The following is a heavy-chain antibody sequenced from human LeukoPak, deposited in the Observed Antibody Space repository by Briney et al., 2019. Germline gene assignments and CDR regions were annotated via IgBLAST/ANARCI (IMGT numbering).Heavy chain of an antibody. CDR2: ISYDGSNK. D-gene: IGHD2-15*01. J-gene: IGHJ4*02. Sequence: GRSLRLSCAASGFTFSSYGIHWVRQAPGKGLEWVAVISYDGSNKYYADSVKGRFTISRDNSKNTLYLQMNSLRAEDTAVYYCAKDLGDGGYMDYWGQGTLVTVSS. V-gene: IGHV3-30*18. CDR1: GFTFSSYG. CDR3: AKDLGDGGYMDY.